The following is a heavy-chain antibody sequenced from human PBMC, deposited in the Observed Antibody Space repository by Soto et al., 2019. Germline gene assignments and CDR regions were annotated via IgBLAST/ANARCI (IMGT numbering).Heavy chain of an antibody. J-gene: IGHJ4*02. V-gene: IGHV4-39*01. Sequence: AETLSLTCDVSGGSIDNSHSFWCWVRQPPGRGLEFLGSVYYSGGTYYNPSLKSRVTVSVDTSKNQVSLRVRSVTPDDTAVYYCARGVAGSGFDLWGQGTLVTVSS. D-gene: IGHD6-19*01. CDR1: GGSIDNSHSF. CDR2: VYYSGGT. CDR3: ARGVAGSGFDL.